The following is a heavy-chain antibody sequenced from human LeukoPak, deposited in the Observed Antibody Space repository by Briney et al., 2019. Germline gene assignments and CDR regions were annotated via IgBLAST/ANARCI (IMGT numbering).Heavy chain of an antibody. J-gene: IGHJ4*02. V-gene: IGHV3-74*01. CDR2: INTDGSST. Sequence: GGSLRLSCAASGFTFSSYWMHWVRQAPGKGLVWVSRINTDGSSTSYADSVKGRFTISRDNAKNTLYLQMNSLRAEDTAVYYCAKTLHYGHFGKFDSWGQGTLVTVSS. D-gene: IGHD4-17*01. CDR1: GFTFSSYW. CDR3: AKTLHYGHFGKFDS.